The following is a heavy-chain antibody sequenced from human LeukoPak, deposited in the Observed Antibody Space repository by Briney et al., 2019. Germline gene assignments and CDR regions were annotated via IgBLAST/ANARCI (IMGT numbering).Heavy chain of an antibody. V-gene: IGHV3-21*01. D-gene: IGHD2-8*01. J-gene: IGHJ4*02. CDR2: ISTSSRAI. CDR3: ASRDCSNGVCEFGY. Sequence: PGGSLRLSCAASGITFSSYSMNWVRQAPGKGLEWVSSISTSSRAIYYADSVRGRFTISRDNGKNSLYLQTNSLRAEDTAVYYCASRDCSNGVCEFGYWGQGTLVTVSS. CDR1: GITFSSYS.